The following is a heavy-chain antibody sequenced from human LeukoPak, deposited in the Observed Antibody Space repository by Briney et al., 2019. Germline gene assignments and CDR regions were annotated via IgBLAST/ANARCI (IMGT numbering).Heavy chain of an antibody. J-gene: IGHJ6*02. CDR1: GGSISSYY. CDR3: ARVSTTTVTNRYYYYGMDV. Sequence: SETLSLTCTVSGGSISSYYWSWIRQPPGKGLEWIGYINYSWDTNYNPSLKSRVTISVDTSKNQFSLKLSSVTAADTAVYYCARVSTTTVTNRYYYYGMDVWGQGTTVTVSS. CDR2: INYSWDT. V-gene: IGHV4-59*01. D-gene: IGHD4-17*01.